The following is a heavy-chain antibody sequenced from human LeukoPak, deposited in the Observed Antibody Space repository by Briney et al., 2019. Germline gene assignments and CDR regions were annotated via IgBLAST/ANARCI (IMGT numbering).Heavy chain of an antibody. CDR2: IYNTGST. CDR1: GDSISTSY. CDR3: ARARLGFGSSGYSFDY. D-gene: IGHD3-22*01. V-gene: IGHV4-4*07. J-gene: IGHJ4*02. Sequence: SETLSLTCTVSGDSISTSYWSWIRQPAGKGLEWIGRIYNTGSTNYNPSLKSRVTISVDTSKNQFSLKLSSVTAADTAVYYCARARLGFGSSGYSFDYWGQGTLVTVSS.